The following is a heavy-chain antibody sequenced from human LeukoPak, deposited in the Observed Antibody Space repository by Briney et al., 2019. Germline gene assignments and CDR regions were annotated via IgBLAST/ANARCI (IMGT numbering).Heavy chain of an antibody. CDR3: AREYSAFDY. D-gene: IGHD6-13*01. CDR1: GDPISGYS. V-gene: IGHV4-59*01. CDR2: IYYHGST. Sequence: PSETLSLTCTVSGDPISGYSNYTWSWVRQPPGKGLAWIGYIYYHGSTNYNPSLKSRLTFSVDTSKNQFSMKLTSVTAADTALYYCAREYSAFDYWGQGTLVTVSS. J-gene: IGHJ4*02.